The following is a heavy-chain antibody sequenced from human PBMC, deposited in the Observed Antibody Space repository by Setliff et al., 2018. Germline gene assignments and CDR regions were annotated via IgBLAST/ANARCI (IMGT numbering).Heavy chain of an antibody. CDR1: GFTFSTYR. J-gene: IGHJ3*02. V-gene: IGHV3-7*03. D-gene: IGHD3-3*01. CDR2: IKQDGSDK. CDR3: VRARTTNYDFWSGLNAFDI. Sequence: GGSLRLSCAASGFTFSTYRMHWVRQAPGKGLEWVANIKQDGSDKYYVDSVKGRFTISRDNAKNPLSLQMHSLRAEDAAVYYCVRARTTNYDFWSGLNAFDIWGQGTMVTVSS.